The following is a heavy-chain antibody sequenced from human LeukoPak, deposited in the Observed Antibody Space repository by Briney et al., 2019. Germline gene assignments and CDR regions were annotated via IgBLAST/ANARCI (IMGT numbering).Heavy chain of an antibody. CDR2: IYYSGST. V-gene: IGHV4-59*01. Sequence: SETLSLTCTVSGGSLSSYYWSWLRQPPGKGLEWIGYIYYSGSTNYNPSLKSRVTISVDTSKNQFSLKLSSVTAADTAVYYCAREQGKYYYDSSGYKNYYYYMDVWGKGTTVTISS. CDR1: GGSLSSYY. CDR3: AREQGKYYYDSSGYKNYYYYMDV. D-gene: IGHD3-22*01. J-gene: IGHJ6*03.